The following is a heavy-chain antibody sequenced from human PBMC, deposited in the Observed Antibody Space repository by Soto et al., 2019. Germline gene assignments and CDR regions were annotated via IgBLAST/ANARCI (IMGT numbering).Heavy chain of an antibody. CDR3: TTASQWLPPYA. CDR1: VFTFTKAW. Sequence: PVGSLRLSCASSVFTFTKAWMTCVRQTPGKWLEWVGRIKSRADGGTTDYAASVKDRFIISRDGSNDTLYLHTNRLKTDDTAVYYCTTASQWLPPYAWGEGALVSVS. V-gene: IGHV3-15*01. D-gene: IGHD6-19*01. CDR2: IKSRADGGTT. J-gene: IGHJ5*02.